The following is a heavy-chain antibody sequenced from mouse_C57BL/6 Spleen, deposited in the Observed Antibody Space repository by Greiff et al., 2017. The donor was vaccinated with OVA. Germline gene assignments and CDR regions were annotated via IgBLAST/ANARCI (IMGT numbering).Heavy chain of an antibody. CDR2: INPSNGGT. V-gene: IGHV1-53*01. J-gene: IGHJ2*01. CDR3: ARIYYDYDWDYFDY. CDR1: GYTFTSYW. D-gene: IGHD2-4*01. Sequence: VQLQQPGTELVKPGASVKLSCKASGYTFTSYWMHWVKQRPGQGLEWIGNINPSNGGTNYNEKFKSQATLTVDKSSSTAYLQLSSLTSEDSAVYYCARIYYDYDWDYFDYWGQGTTLTVSS.